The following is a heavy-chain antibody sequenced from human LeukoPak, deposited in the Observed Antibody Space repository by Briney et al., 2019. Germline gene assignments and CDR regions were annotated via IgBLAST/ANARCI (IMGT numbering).Heavy chain of an antibody. V-gene: IGHV4-34*01. CDR1: GGSFSGYY. CDR2: INHSGGT. CDR3: AREDVDTAMVTKLDY. Sequence: PSETLSLTCAVYGGSFSGYYWSWIRQPPGKGLEWIGEINHSGGTNYNPSLKSRVTISVDTSKNQFSLKLSSVTAADTAVYYCAREDVDTAMVTKLDYWGQGTLVTVSS. D-gene: IGHD5-18*01. J-gene: IGHJ4*02.